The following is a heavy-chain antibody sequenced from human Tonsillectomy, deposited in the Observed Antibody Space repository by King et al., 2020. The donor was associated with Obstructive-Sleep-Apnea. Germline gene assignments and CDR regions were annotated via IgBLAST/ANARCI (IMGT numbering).Heavy chain of an antibody. V-gene: IGHV1-2*02. CDR1: GYTFTDYY. CDR2: SNLKSGGT. J-gene: IGHJ3*01. CDR3: VSDSAADTENAFDV. Sequence: VQLVESGAEVKTPVASVKFSCKASGYTFTDYYMHCVRQAPGQGLEWMGCSNLKSGGTNYAQRFQGRVTMTRDPSITTAYMEVSRLTSDDTALYFCVSDSAADTENAFDVWGQGTLVTVSS.